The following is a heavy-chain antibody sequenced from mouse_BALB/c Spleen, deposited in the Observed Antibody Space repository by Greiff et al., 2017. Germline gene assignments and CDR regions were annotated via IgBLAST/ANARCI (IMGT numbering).Heavy chain of an antibody. CDR2: ISSGGSYT. CDR3: ARLGYDGYYGAMDY. V-gene: IGHV5-9-3*01. D-gene: IGHD2-3*01. Sequence: DVHLVESGGGLVKPGGSLKLSCAASGFTFSSYAMSWVRQTPEKRLEWVATISSGGSYTYYPDSVKGRFTISRDNAKNTLYLQMSSLRSEDTAMYYCARLGYDGYYGAMDYWGQGTSVTVSS. J-gene: IGHJ4*01. CDR1: GFTFSSYA.